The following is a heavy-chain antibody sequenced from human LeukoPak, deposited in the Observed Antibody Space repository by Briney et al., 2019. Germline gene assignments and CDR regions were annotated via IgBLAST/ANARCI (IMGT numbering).Heavy chain of an antibody. V-gene: IGHV3-9*01. Sequence: GGSLRLSCVVSGFTFEEYAMDWVRQVPGKGLEWVSSISWNSGNKAYADSVKGRFTISRDNAKKSLYLQMTGLRPEDTALYFCSKGRYLNFYDGAFHIWGQGTMVTVSS. CDR1: GFTFEEYA. CDR3: SKGRYLNFYDGAFHI. CDR2: ISWNSGNK. D-gene: IGHD3-22*01. J-gene: IGHJ3*02.